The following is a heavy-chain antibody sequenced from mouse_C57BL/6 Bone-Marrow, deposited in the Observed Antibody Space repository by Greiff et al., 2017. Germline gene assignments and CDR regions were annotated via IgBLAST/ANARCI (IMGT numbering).Heavy chain of an antibody. CDR1: GYTFTDYY. V-gene: IGHV1-76*01. CDR3: ARSLYYYGSSYAMDY. J-gene: IGHJ4*01. CDR2: IYPGSGNT. D-gene: IGHD1-1*01. Sequence: VQRVESGAELVRPGASVKLSCKASGYTFTDYYINWVKQRPGQGLEWIARIYPGSGNTYYNEKFKGKATLTAEKSSSTAYMQLSSLTSEDSAVYFCARSLYYYGSSYAMDYWGQGTSVTVSS.